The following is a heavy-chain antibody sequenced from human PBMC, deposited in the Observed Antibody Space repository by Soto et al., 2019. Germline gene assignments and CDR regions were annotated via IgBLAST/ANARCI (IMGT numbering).Heavy chain of an antibody. Sequence: QVQLQESGPGLVKPSETLSLTCTVSGASVSAHYWSWIRQSPAKGLEYIGYIHSGTTTYNPSLKSPVTMSTATSKNQCSLTLTSVTAADTAVYYCARANNGYDWLGHFDFWGQGTLLTVSS. CDR2: IHSGTT. CDR3: ARANNGYDWLGHFDF. D-gene: IGHD5-12*01. V-gene: IGHV4-59*02. CDR1: GASVSAHY. J-gene: IGHJ4*02.